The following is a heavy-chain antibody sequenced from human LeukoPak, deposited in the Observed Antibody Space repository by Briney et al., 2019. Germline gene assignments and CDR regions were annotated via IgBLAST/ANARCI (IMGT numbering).Heavy chain of an antibody. J-gene: IGHJ4*02. CDR1: GFTFDSYW. D-gene: IGHD2/OR15-2a*01. CDR3: ARWNNVIIPIAPFDY. V-gene: IGHV3-7*01. CDR2: IKQDGNEK. Sequence: GGPLRLSCAASGFTFDSYWMSWVRQAPGKGLEWVANIKQDGNEKYYVDSVKGRFTISRDNAKKSLYLQMTSLRAEDTALYYCARWNNVIIPIAPFDYWGQGTLVTVSS.